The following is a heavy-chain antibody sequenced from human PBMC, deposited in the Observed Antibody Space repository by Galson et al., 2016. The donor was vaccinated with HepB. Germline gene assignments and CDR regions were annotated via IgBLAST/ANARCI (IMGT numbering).Heavy chain of an antibody. CDR1: GYTFSNYN. Sequence: SVKVSCKASGYTFSNYNIHWVRQAPGQGLEWMGIIIPGGGGTLYAQKLQGRVTMTSDTSTSTVYMELRSLTSEDTAVYDCARVDPDRVGWYHFDYRGRGTLVSVSS. CDR3: ARVDPDRVGWYHFDY. CDR2: IIPGGGGT. V-gene: IGHV1-46*04. J-gene: IGHJ4*02. D-gene: IGHD6-19*01.